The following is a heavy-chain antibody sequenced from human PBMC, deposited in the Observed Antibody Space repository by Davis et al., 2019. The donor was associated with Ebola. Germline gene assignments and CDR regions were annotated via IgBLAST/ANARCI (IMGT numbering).Heavy chain of an antibody. J-gene: IGHJ4*02. V-gene: IGHV5-51*01. CDR1: GYSFTSYW. Sequence: GESLKISCKGSGYSFTSYWIGWVRQMPGKGLEWMGIIYPGDSDTRYSPSFQGQVTISADKSISTAYLQWSSLKASDTAMYYCARHRADGYNWAFMGFDYWGQGTLVTVSS. CDR3: ARHRADGYNWAFMGFDY. CDR2: IYPGDSDT. D-gene: IGHD5-24*01.